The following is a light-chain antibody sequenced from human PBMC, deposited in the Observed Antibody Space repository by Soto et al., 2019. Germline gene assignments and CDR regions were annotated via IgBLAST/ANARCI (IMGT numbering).Light chain of an antibody. V-gene: IGLV1-40*01. J-gene: IGLJ2*01. CDR2: GNT. CDR3: QSYDTGQSGPVV. CDR1: GSNIGAGFD. Sequence: QSVLTQPPSLSGAPGQNIIISCTGGGSNIGAGFDVHWYQQLPGTAPKLLIYGNTNRPSGVPDRFSGSKSGTSASLVITGLQAEDEADYYCQSYDTGQSGPVVFGGRTKLTVL.